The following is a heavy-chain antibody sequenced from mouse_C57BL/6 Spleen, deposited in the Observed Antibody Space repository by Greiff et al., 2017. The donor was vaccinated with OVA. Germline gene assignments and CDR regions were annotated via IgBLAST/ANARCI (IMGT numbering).Heavy chain of an antibody. J-gene: IGHJ4*01. CDR1: GYSITSGYY. Sequence: EVKLMESGPGLVKPSQSLSLTCSVTGYSITSGYYWNWIRQFPGNKLEWMGYISYDGSNNYNPSLKNRISITRDTSKNQFFLKLNSVTTEDTATYYCAREGGSTVVAGMDYWGQGTSVTVSS. CDR2: ISYDGSN. CDR3: AREGGSTVVAGMDY. D-gene: IGHD1-1*01. V-gene: IGHV3-6*01.